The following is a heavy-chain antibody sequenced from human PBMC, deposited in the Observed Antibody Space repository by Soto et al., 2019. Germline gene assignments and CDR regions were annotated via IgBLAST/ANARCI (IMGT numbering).Heavy chain of an antibody. V-gene: IGHV4-31*03. CDR3: AIGDYYDSSGQIFDD. J-gene: IGHJ4*02. Sequence: KPSETMSLTCTVYGGSISSGGYYWSWIRQHPGKGLEWIGYIYYSGSTYYNPSLKSRVTISVDTSKNQFSLKLSSVTAADTAVYYCAIGDYYDSSGQIFDDWGQGTRVTV. CDR1: GGSISSGGYY. CDR2: IYYSGST. D-gene: IGHD3-22*01.